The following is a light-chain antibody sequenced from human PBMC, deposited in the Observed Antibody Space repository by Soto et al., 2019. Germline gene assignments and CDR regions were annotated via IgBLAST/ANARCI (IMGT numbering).Light chain of an antibody. CDR3: QQYNGT. J-gene: IGKJ1*01. V-gene: IGKV3D-15*01. CDR1: QSVGSN. Sequence: EILMTQSPATLSVSPWEGAXLSCRASQSVGSNLTXFQQKXGQXXRLLIYGASTRATGIPDRFSGSGSGTEFTLTISSLQPDDSATYYCQQYNGTFGQGTKVDIK. CDR2: GAS.